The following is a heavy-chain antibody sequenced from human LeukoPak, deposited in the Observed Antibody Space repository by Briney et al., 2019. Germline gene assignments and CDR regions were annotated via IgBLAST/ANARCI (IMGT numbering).Heavy chain of an antibody. Sequence: SETLSLTCTVSGGSISSYYWSWIRQPPGKGLEWIGYIYYSGSTNYNPSLKSRVTISVDTSKNQFSLKLSSVTAADTAVYYCARGVFVVVAATLEYYFDYWGQGTLVTVSS. CDR2: IYYSGST. J-gene: IGHJ4*02. CDR1: GGSISSYY. CDR3: ARGVFVVVAATLEYYFDY. D-gene: IGHD2-15*01. V-gene: IGHV4-59*01.